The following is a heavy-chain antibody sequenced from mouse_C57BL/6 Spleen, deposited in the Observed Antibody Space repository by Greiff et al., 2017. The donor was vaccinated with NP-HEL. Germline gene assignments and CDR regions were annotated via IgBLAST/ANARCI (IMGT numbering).Heavy chain of an antibody. CDR1: GYTFTDYY. D-gene: IGHD2-5*01. V-gene: IGHV1-26*01. Sequence: EVKLQQSGPELVKPGASVKISCKASGYTFTDYYMNWVKQSHGKSLEWIGDINPNNGGTSYNQKFKGKATLTVDKSSSTAYMELRSLTSEDSAVYYCARDYYSNYEDYAMDYWGQGTSVTVSS. CDR2: INPNNGGT. CDR3: ARDYYSNYEDYAMDY. J-gene: IGHJ4*01.